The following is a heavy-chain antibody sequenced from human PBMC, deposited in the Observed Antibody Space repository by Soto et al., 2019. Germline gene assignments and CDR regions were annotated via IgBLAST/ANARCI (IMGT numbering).Heavy chain of an antibody. CDR3: AGPKGRYSSGYYYFDY. CDR2: IIPLVGTA. J-gene: IGHJ4*02. D-gene: IGHD6-19*01. V-gene: IGHV1-69*01. CDR1: GGTFSTYA. Sequence: QVQLVQSGAEVKQPGSSVKVSCKTSGGTFSTYAIYWVRQAPGQGLEWMGAIIPLVGTADYAHKFQGRVKITADESTSTAYMELSSLSSEDTAVYYCAGPKGRYSSGYYYFDYWGKGTLVTVSS.